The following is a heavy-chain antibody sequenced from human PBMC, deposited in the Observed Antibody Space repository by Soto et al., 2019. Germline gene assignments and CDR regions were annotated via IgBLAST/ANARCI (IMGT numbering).Heavy chain of an antibody. V-gene: IGHV3-21*01. J-gene: IGHJ6*02. D-gene: IGHD5-12*01. CDR2: ISSSSSYI. CDR1: GFTFSSYS. CDR3: ARDGRSGYDYYYYYGMDV. Sequence: RRLSCAASGFTFSSYSMNWVRQAPGKGLEWVSSISSSSSYIYYADSVKGRFTISRDNAKNSLYLQMNSLRAEDTAVYYCARDGRSGYDYYYYYGMDVWGQGTTVTVSS.